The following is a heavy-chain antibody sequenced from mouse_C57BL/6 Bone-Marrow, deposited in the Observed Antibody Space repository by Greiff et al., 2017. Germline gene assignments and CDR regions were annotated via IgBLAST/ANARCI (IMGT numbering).Heavy chain of an antibody. J-gene: IGHJ2*01. D-gene: IGHD2-4*01. CDR3: ARDGGYDYSNFDY. CDR1: GFTFSDYY. CDR2: INYDGSST. V-gene: IGHV5-16*01. Sequence: EVQVVESEGGLVQPGSSMKLSCTASGFTFSDYYMAWVRQVPEKGLEWVANINYDGSSTYYLDSLQSRFIISRDNAKNILYLQMSSLKSEDTATYYCARDGGYDYSNFDYWGQGTTLTVSS.